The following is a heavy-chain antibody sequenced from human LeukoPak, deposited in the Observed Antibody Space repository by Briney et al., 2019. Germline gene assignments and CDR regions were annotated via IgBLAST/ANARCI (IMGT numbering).Heavy chain of an antibody. CDR3: ATGPHLWLAQYFDY. CDR1: GHTLTELS. V-gene: IGHV1-24*01. CDR2: FDPEDGET. D-gene: IGHD5-18*01. Sequence: ASVKVSCKVSGHTLTELSMHWVRQAPGKGLEWMGGFDPEDGETIYAQKFQGRVTMTEDTSTDTAYMELSSLRSEDTAVYYCATGPHLWLAQYFDYWGQGTLVTVSS. J-gene: IGHJ4*02.